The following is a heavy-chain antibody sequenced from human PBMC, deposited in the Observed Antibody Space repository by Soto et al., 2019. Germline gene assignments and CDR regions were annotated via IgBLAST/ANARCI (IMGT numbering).Heavy chain of an antibody. Sequence: GGSLRLSCAASGFTFSSYSMNWVRQAPGKGLEWVSSISSSSSYIYYADSVKGRFTISRDNAKNSLYLQMNSLRAEDTAVYYCARVMWGGFLDWLLVDGMDVWGQGTTVTVSS. CDR2: ISSSSSYI. D-gene: IGHD3-3*01. V-gene: IGHV3-21*01. CDR3: ARVMWGGFLDWLLVDGMDV. J-gene: IGHJ6*02. CDR1: GFTFSSYS.